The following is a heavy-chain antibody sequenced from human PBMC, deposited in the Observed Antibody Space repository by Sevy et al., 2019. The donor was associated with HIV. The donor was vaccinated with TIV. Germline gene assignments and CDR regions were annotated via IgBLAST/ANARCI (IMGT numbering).Heavy chain of an antibody. CDR1: GFTFRSYA. CDR2: ISPSGGST. D-gene: IGHD6-25*01. CDR3: AKEEIRGYY. Sequence: GGSLRLSCAASGFTFRSYAMSWVRQAPGKGLELVSSISPSGGSTYYADSVKGRFTISRDNFKNTLDLQMTSLRADDTAVYYCAKEEIRGYYWGQGTTVTVSS. V-gene: IGHV3-23*01. J-gene: IGHJ4*02.